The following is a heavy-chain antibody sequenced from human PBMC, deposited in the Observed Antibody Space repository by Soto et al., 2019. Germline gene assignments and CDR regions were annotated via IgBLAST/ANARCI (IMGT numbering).Heavy chain of an antibody. CDR2: IYYSGST. J-gene: IGHJ5*02. V-gene: IGHV4-39*01. Sequence: PSETLSLTCTVSGGSISSSSYYWGWIRQPPGKGLEWIGSIYYSGSTYYNPSLKSRVTISVDTSKNQFSLKLSSVTAADTAVYYCARLHRGIAAAGNYPNWFDPWGQGTLVTVSS. D-gene: IGHD6-13*01. CDR3: ARLHRGIAAAGNYPNWFDP. CDR1: GGSISSSSYY.